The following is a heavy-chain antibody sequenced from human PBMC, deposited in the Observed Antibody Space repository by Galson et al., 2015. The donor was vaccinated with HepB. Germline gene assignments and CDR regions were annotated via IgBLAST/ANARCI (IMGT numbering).Heavy chain of an antibody. V-gene: IGHV3-30*03. CDR1: GFRFSGYA. J-gene: IGHJ6*02. CDR3: ARDISRTIFGVALESYYYGMDV. D-gene: IGHD3-3*01. Sequence: SLRLSCAASGFRFSGYAMHWVRQAPGKGLEWLAVISYDGENRYYADSVRGRFTISRDNSKTTLYLQMNSLRGEDTATYYCARDISRTIFGVALESYYYGMDVWGQGTTVTVSS. CDR2: ISYDGENR.